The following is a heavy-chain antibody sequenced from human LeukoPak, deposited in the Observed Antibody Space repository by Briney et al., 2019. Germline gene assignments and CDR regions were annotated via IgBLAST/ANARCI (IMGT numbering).Heavy chain of an antibody. CDR3: AKEGFDS. J-gene: IGHJ4*02. Sequence: GGSLRLSCATSGFTFSSYDMNWVRQAPGKGLEWLSYIGTGGRAIYYADSVKGRFTISRDNAKNSLYLQMNSLRAEDTAVYYCAKEGFDSWGQGTLVTVSS. V-gene: IGHV3-48*01. CDR1: GFTFSSYD. CDR2: IGTGGRAI.